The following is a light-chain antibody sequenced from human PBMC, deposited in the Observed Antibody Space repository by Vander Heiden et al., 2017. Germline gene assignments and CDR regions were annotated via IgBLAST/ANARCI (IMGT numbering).Light chain of an antibody. CDR2: GAS. Sequence: PGQRATLSCRASQSLSRNFLAWYQQKPGQSPRLLIYGASNRAAGTPDRFSGSGSGTAFTLTISTLEPEDFAVYFCQQYDKLPLTFGGGTKVDLK. CDR1: QSLSRNF. CDR3: QQYDKLPLT. J-gene: IGKJ4*01. V-gene: IGKV3-20*01.